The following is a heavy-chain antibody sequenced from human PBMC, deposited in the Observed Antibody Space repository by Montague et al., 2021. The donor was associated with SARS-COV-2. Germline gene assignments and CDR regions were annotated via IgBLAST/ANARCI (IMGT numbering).Heavy chain of an antibody. CDR3: ARGDGSGPYTGYAFDI. CDR2: TYYRSRWFD. J-gene: IGHJ3*02. D-gene: IGHD3-10*01. Sequence: CAISGDSVSGDNVSWNWIRRSPSRGLEWLGRTYYRSRWFDHYEVSMKGRISIKADTSKNQFSLQLDSVTPEDTAVYYCARGDGSGPYTGYAFDIWGQGTLVTVSS. CDR1: GDSVSGDNVS. V-gene: IGHV6-1*01.